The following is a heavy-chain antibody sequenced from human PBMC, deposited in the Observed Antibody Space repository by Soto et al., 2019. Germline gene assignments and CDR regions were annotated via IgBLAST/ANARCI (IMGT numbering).Heavy chain of an antibody. D-gene: IGHD3-10*01. CDR3: ARTMVRGARFDY. Sequence: PSETLSLTCTVSGGSISSSSYYWGWIRQPPGKGLEWIGSIYYSGSTYYNPSLKSRVTISVDTSKNQFSLKLSSVTAADTAVYYCARTMVRGARFDYWGQGTLVTV. CDR2: IYYSGST. J-gene: IGHJ4*02. CDR1: GGSISSSSYY. V-gene: IGHV4-39*01.